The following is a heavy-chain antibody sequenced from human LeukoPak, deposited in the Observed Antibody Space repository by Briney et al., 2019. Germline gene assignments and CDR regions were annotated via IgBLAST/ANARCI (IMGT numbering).Heavy chain of an antibody. V-gene: IGHV4-39*02. J-gene: IGHJ6*03. CDR2: IYYSGST. Sequence: PSETLSLTCTVSGGSICSSSYYWRGIRQPPGKGLELNGSIYYSGSTYYNPSLKSRVHISVDQSKNHCSLKLSSVTAADPAVYYCARREWANYYYYYYMDVWGKGTTVTVSS. CDR3: ARREWANYYYYYYMDV. D-gene: IGHD3-3*01. CDR1: GGSICSSSYY.